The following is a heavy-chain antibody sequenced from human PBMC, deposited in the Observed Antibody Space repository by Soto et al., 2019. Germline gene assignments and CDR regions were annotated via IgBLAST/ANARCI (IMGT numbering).Heavy chain of an antibody. V-gene: IGHV3-30*04. CDR1: GFTFNSFA. CDR2: ISYDGRKK. D-gene: IGHD3-22*01. Sequence: PGGSLRLSCAASGFTFNSFAIHWVRQAPGKGLEWVALISYDGRKKYYADSGKGRFTISRDNSKHTLYLQMSSLRTEDTAVYYRPRDQVSSGPGYSFAYWGRGTLLTVSS. CDR3: PRDQVSSGPGYSFAY. J-gene: IGHJ4*02.